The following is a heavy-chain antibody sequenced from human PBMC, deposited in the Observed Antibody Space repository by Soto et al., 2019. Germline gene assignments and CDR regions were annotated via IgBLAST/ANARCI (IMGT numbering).Heavy chain of an antibody. D-gene: IGHD5-12*01. V-gene: IGHV1-69*01. CDR2: IIPIFGPP. J-gene: IGHJ6*02. CDR1: GGTFSSYA. Sequence: QVQLVQSGAEVKKPGSSVKVSCKASGGTFSSYAISWVRQAPGQGLEWMGGIIPIFGPPNYAQRFQDRVTRSADEAPSTAHMEERSLTSEDTAEYYCSKDRRGRDGYNFGTRYYFGMDVWGQGTTVTVSS. CDR3: SKDRRGRDGYNFGTRYYFGMDV.